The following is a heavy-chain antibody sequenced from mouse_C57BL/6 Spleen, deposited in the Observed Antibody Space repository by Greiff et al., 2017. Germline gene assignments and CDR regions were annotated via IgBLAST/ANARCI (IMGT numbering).Heavy chain of an antibody. D-gene: IGHD2-2*01. J-gene: IGHJ3*01. V-gene: IGHV1-9*01. CDR1: GYTFTGYW. Sequence: VQLQQSGAELMKPGASVQLSCKATGYTFTGYWIEWVKQRPGHGLEWIGELLPGSGSTNYNEKFKGKATFTADTSSNTADMQLSSLTTEDSAIYYCARSKVTFGTEAWFAYWGQGTLVTVSA. CDR3: ARSKVTFGTEAWFAY. CDR2: LLPGSGST.